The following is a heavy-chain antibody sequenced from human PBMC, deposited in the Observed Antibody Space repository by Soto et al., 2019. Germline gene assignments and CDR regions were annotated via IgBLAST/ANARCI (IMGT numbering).Heavy chain of an antibody. CDR1: GFTFSSYA. CDR3: ARDRSCSGGSCYRDRNYYFDY. Sequence: PGGSLRLYCAASGFTFSSYAMSWVRQAPGKGLEWVSSISSSSSNTYYADSVKGRFTISRDNAKNSLYLQMNSLRAEDTAVYYCARDRSCSGGSCYRDRNYYFDYWGQGTLVTVSS. V-gene: IGHV3-21*01. J-gene: IGHJ4*02. D-gene: IGHD2-15*01. CDR2: ISSSSSNT.